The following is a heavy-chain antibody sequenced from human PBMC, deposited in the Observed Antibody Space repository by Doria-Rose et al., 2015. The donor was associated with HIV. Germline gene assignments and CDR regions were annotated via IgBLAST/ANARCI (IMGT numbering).Heavy chain of an antibody. CDR1: GVSLSSPGMG. CDR3: ARIKSSRWYHKYYFDF. CDR2: IFSDDER. V-gene: IGHV2-26*01. J-gene: IGHJ4*02. D-gene: IGHD6-13*01. Sequence: QITLKESGPVLVKPTETLTLTCAVSGVSLSSPGMGVSWIRQPPGKALEWLANIFSDDERSHKAPLKSRLTISRGTSNSQVVLTMTDMYPVDTATYYCARIKSSRWYHKYYFDFWGQGTLVIVSA.